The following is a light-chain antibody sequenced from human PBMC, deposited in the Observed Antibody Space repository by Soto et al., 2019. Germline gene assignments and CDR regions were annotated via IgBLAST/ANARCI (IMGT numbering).Light chain of an antibody. V-gene: IGKV1-39*01. J-gene: IGKJ1*01. CDR2: AAS. CDR1: QSISTF. CDR3: QQSYTTPRT. Sequence: DIQMTQSPSSLSASVGDRVSVTCRASQSISTFLNWYQQRPGEAPKLLIYAASSLQSGVPSRFSGSGSGAXXTLTIGSLQPEDFATYYCQQSYTTPRTFGQGTKVEVK.